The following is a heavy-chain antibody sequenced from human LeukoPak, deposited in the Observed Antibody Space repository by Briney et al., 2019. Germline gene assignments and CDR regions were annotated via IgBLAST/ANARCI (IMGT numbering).Heavy chain of an antibody. CDR3: ARTGYYASGSSYYYGMDV. D-gene: IGHD3-10*01. V-gene: IGHV4-59*08. J-gene: IGHJ6*02. Sequence: TSSETLSLTCTVSGGSISSYYWSWIRQPPGKGLEWIGYIFYSGSTNYNPSLESRVTISIDTSKNQFSLKVNSLTAADTAVYYCARTGYYASGSSYYYGMDVWGQGTTVTVSS. CDR2: IFYSGST. CDR1: GGSISSYY.